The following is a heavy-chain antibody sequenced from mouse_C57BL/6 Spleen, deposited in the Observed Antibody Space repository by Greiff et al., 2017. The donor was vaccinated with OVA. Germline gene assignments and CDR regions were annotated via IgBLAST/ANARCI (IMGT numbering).Heavy chain of an antibody. CDR1: GFTFTDYY. V-gene: IGHV7-3*01. J-gene: IGHJ3*01. D-gene: IGHD3-2*02. Sequence: EVQGVESGGGLVQPGGSLSLSCAASGFTFTDYYMSWVRQPPGKALEWLGFIRNKANGYTTEYSASVKGRFTISRDNSQSILYLQMNALRAEDSATYYCARQTAQATGFAYWGQGTLVTVSA. CDR3: ARQTAQATGFAY. CDR2: IRNKANGYTT.